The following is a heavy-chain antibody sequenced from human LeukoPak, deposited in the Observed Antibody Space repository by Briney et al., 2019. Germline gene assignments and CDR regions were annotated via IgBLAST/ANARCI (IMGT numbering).Heavy chain of an antibody. CDR2: IREDGNEK. Sequence: GGSLRLSCVASGFTLSSYWMSWVRQAPGKGLEWVANIREDGNEKYYVDSVRGRFTISRDNAKNSLWLQMNSLRAEDTAVYYCATSSGWRFDYWGQGTLVAVSS. D-gene: IGHD3-22*01. CDR1: GFTLSSYW. V-gene: IGHV3-7*01. J-gene: IGHJ4*02. CDR3: ATSSGWRFDY.